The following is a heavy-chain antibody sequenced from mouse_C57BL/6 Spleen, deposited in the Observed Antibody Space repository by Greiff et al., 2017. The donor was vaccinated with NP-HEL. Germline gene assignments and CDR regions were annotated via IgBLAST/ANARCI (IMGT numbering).Heavy chain of an antibody. CDR1: GYTFTSYW. Sequence: VQLQQSGAELVKPGASVKMSCKASGYTFTSYWITWVKQRPGQGLEWIGDIYPGSGSTNYNEKFKSKATLTVDTSSSTAYMQLSSLTSEDSAVYYCATSPLVTTVHFDYWGQGTTLTVSA. D-gene: IGHD1-1*01. V-gene: IGHV1-55*01. CDR3: ATSPLVTTVHFDY. J-gene: IGHJ2*01. CDR2: IYPGSGST.